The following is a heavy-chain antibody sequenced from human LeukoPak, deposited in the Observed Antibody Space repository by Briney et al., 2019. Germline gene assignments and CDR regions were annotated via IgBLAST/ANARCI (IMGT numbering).Heavy chain of an antibody. D-gene: IGHD5-18*01. Sequence: PSETLSLTCTVSGGPISGYYWSWIRQPAGKGLEWIGRIFSSGTTNYNPSLKSRVTMSVDTSKNHFPLKLSSVTAADTAVYYCAKYIFGSDYFEYWGQGTLVTISS. J-gene: IGHJ4*02. V-gene: IGHV4-4*07. CDR1: GGPISGYY. CDR2: IFSSGTT. CDR3: AKYIFGSDYFEY.